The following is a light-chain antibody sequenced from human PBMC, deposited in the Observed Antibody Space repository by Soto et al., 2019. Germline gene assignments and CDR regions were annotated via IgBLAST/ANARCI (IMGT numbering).Light chain of an antibody. Sequence: QLVLTQPPSVSGAPGQRVTISCTGSSSNIGAGYDVHWYQQLPGTAPKLLIYHNSNRPSGVPDRFSGSKSGTSASLAITGLQAEDEADYYCQSSDSSLSGSRVFGTVTKVTVL. J-gene: IGLJ1*01. CDR1: SSNIGAGYD. V-gene: IGLV1-40*01. CDR2: HNS. CDR3: QSSDSSLSGSRV.